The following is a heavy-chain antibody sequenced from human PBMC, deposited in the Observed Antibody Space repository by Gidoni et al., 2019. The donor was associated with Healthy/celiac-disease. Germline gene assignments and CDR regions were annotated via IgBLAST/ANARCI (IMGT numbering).Heavy chain of an antibody. CDR3: ARQIVGTGCQLDY. D-gene: IGHD3-9*01. CDR1: GGSISSSSYY. CDR2: IYYSGST. V-gene: IGHV4-39*01. Sequence: QLQLQESGPGLVKPSETLSLTCTVSGGSISSSSYYWGWIRQPPGKGLEWIGSIYYSGSTYYNPSLKSRVTISVDTSKNQFSLKLSSVTAADTAVYYCARQIVGTGCQLDYWGQGTLVTVSS. J-gene: IGHJ4*02.